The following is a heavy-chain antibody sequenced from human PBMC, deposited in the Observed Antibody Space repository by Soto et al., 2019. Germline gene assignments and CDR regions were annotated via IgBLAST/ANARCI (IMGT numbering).Heavy chain of an antibody. Sequence: QVQLVESGGGVVQPGRSLRLSCAASGFTFSSYGMHWVRQAPGKGLEWVAVIWYDGSNKYYADSVKGRFTISRDNSKNTLYLQMNSLRAEDTAVYYCARDYFPLSIAAAGPNWFDPWGQGTLVTVSS. CDR3: ARDYFPLSIAAAGPNWFDP. J-gene: IGHJ5*02. V-gene: IGHV3-33*01. CDR1: GFTFSSYG. CDR2: IWYDGSNK. D-gene: IGHD6-13*01.